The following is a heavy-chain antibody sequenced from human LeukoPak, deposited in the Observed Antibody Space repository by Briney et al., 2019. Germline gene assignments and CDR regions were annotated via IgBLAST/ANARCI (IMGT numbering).Heavy chain of an antibody. CDR3: ARDPEYSSGWEKIAFDI. CDR1: GFTFSSYS. V-gene: IGHV3-48*04. J-gene: IGHJ3*02. CDR2: ISSSSSTI. Sequence: GGALRLSCAASGFTFSSYSMNWVRQAPGKGLEWVSYISSSSSTIYYADSVKGRFTISRDNAKNSLYLQMNSLRAEDTAVYYCARDPEYSSGWEKIAFDIWGQGTMVTVSS. D-gene: IGHD6-19*01.